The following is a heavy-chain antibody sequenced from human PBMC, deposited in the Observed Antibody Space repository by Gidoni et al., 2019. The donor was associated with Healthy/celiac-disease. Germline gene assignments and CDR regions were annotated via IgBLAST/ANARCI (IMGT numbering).Heavy chain of an antibody. J-gene: IGHJ6*02. CDR1: GYTFTSYD. D-gene: IGHD3-10*01. V-gene: IGHV1-8*01. CDR3: ATLWGRAAGYYYYGMDF. Sequence: QVQLVQSGAEVKKPGASVKVSCKASGYTFTSYDINWVRQATVQGLAWMGWMNPNSGNTGDAQNFQRRVTMPRNTSISTAYMQLSSLRSEDTAVYSCATLWGRAAGYYYYGMDFWGQGTTVTVSS. CDR2: MNPNSGNT.